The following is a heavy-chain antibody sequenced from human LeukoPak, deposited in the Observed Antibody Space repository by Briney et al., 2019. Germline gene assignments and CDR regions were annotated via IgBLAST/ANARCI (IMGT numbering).Heavy chain of an antibody. J-gene: IGHJ4*02. Sequence: SETLSLTCTVSGSSITTYTHWGWIRQSPGQGLEWIASIHHTGNTYYNPSLESRVTISIDTSKNQFSLEVRSVTAADTAVYYCARHDYDYVWGSYRMTALDYWGQGTLVTVSS. CDR3: ARHDYDYVWGSYRMTALDY. CDR1: GSSITTYTH. D-gene: IGHD3-16*02. CDR2: IHHTGNT. V-gene: IGHV4-38-2*02.